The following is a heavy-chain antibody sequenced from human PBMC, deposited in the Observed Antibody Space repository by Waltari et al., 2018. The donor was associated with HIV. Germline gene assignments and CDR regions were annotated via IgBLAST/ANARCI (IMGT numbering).Heavy chain of an antibody. CDR2: INHSGST. CDR3: ASIPGEDYSNYVFWFDP. CDR1: GGSFSGYY. V-gene: IGHV4-34*01. Sequence: QVQLQQWGAGLLKPSETLSLTCAVYGGSFSGYYWSWIRQPPGKGLEWIGEINHSGSTNYNPSLKSRVTISVDTSKNQFSLKLSSVTAADTAVYYCASIPGEDYSNYVFWFDPWGQGTLVTVSS. J-gene: IGHJ5*02. D-gene: IGHD4-4*01.